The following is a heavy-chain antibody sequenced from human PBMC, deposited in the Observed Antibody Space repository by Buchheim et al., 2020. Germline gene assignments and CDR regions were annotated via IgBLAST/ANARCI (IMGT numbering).Heavy chain of an antibody. CDR2: IKSKTSGETT. J-gene: IGHJ4*02. D-gene: IGHD6-13*01. CDR3: TADDAAAGSGEFDH. Sequence: DVQLVESGGGLVNPGESLRLSCAASGFTFTPAWMTWFRQGPGKGLEWVALIKSKTSGETTHYAAPVKGGFTISRDDSKNMVYLQMNNLRSEDTAVYYCTADDAAAGSGEFDHWGQGTL. V-gene: IGHV3-15*01. CDR1: GFTFTPAW.